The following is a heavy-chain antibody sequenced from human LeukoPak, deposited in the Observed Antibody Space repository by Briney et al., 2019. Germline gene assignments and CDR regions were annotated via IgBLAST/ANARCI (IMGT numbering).Heavy chain of an antibody. CDR2: IFYCGSI. Sequence: SETLSLTCTVSGGSISSGDYYWSWIRQPPGWGLGRIGYIFYCGSIHYNLSRKSRVTISVDTSKNQFSLKPSSVTAADTAVYYCARDQEGYGDLFGSYYYYYMDVWGKGTTVTVSS. V-gene: IGHV4-30-4*08. J-gene: IGHJ6*03. D-gene: IGHD4-17*01. CDR3: ARDQEGYGDLFGSYYYYYMDV. CDR1: GGSISSGDYY.